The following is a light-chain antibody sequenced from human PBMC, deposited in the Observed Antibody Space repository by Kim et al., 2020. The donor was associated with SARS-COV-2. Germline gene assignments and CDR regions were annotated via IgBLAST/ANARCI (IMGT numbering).Light chain of an antibody. V-gene: IGKV4-1*01. CDR3: QQANSFPWT. CDR1: QSVLHSSNNKNY. J-gene: IGKJ1*01. CDR2: WAS. Sequence: DIVMTQSPDSLAVSLGERATINCKSSQSVLHSSNNKNYLAWFQQTPGQPPKLLIYWASTRESGVPDRFSGSGSGTDFTLTISSLQPEDFATYYCQQANSFPWTFGQGTKVDIK.